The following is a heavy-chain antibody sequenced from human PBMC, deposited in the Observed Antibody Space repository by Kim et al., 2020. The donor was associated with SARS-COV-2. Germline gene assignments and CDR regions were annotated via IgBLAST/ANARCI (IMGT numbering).Heavy chain of an antibody. V-gene: IGHV4-39*07. Sequence: SETLSLTCTVSGGSISSSSYYWGWIRQPPGKGLEWIGSIYYSGSTYYNPSLKSRVTISVDTSKNQFSLKLSSVTAADTAVYYCARVRGFMAEFDYWGQGTLVTVSS. D-gene: IGHD3-10*01. J-gene: IGHJ4*02. CDR3: ARVRGFMAEFDY. CDR1: GGSISSSSYY. CDR2: IYYSGST.